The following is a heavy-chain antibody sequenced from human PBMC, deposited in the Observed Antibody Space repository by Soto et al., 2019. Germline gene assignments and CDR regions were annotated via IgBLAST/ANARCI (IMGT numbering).Heavy chain of an antibody. CDR1: GGTCSSYA. CDR3: ARARGRGYSGYVLGYGMDV. CDR2: IIPIFGTA. Sequence: QVQLVQSGAEVKKPGSSVKVSCKASGGTCSSYAVSWVRQAPGQGLEWMGGIIPIFGTANYAQKFQGRVTITADESTSTAYMELSSLRSEDTAVYYCARARGRGYSGYVLGYGMDVWGQGTTVTVSS. J-gene: IGHJ6*02. D-gene: IGHD5-12*01. V-gene: IGHV1-69*01.